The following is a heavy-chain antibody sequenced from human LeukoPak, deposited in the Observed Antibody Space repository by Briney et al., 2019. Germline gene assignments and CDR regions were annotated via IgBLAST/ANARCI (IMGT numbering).Heavy chain of an antibody. J-gene: IGHJ4*02. V-gene: IGHV4-4*03. CDR2: IYHSGTT. CDR1: GAFITNSYW. CDR3: ATYFYGEYGSYYFDY. Sequence: PETLSLTCAVSGAFITNSYWWSWARQPPGKGLEWIGEIYHSGTTNYNPSLQSRVTMSVDKSKNQFSLKLSSVTAADTAVYYCATYFYGEYGSYYFDYWGQGTLATASS. D-gene: IGHD4-17*01.